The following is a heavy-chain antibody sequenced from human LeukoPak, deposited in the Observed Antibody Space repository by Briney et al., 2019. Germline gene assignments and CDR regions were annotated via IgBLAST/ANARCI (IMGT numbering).Heavy chain of an antibody. CDR1: GGSLSGYY. J-gene: IGHJ1*01. CDR2: IYYTGST. V-gene: IGHV4-39*07. D-gene: IGHD3-22*01. Sequence: SETLSLTCAVCGGSLSGYYWGWIRQPPGKGLEWIGSIYYTGSTYYNPSLKSRVTISVDTSKNQFSLKLSSMTAADTAVYYCARSQDYYDIKVCFQHWGKGTLVSVS. CDR3: ARSQDYYDIKVCFQH.